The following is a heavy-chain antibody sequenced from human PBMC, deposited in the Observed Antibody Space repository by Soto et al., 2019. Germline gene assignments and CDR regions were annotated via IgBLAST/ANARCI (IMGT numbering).Heavy chain of an antibody. CDR2: IYFSGTT. Sequence: SETLSLTCTVSGGSIRSGDYYWSWIRQHPGKGLEWIGTIYFSGTTYYNPSLKSRVTISVDTSKSQFSLKLSSVTAAGTAVYYCARRDRSGFSYWLDTWGQGTLVTVSS. V-gene: IGHV4-31*03. CDR1: GGSIRSGDYY. J-gene: IGHJ5*02. CDR3: ARRDRSGFSYWLDT. D-gene: IGHD3-22*01.